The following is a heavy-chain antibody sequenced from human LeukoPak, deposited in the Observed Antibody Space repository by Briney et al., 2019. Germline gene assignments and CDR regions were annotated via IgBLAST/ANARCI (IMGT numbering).Heavy chain of an antibody. CDR3: ATGKRSYPLDY. J-gene: IGHJ4*02. CDR1: GFTFSSYA. Sequence: GGSLRLSCAASGFTFSSYAMSWVRRAPGKGLEWVSAISGSGGSTYYADSVKGRFTISRDNSKNTLYLQMNSLRAEDTAVYYCATGKRSYPLDYWGQGTLVTVSS. V-gene: IGHV3-23*01. D-gene: IGHD1-26*01. CDR2: ISGSGGST.